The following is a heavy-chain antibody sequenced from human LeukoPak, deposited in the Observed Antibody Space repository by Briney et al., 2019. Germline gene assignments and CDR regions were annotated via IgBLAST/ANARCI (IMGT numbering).Heavy chain of an antibody. Sequence: SETLSLTCTVSGGSISSSSYYWGWIRQPPGKGLEWIVRIYSSGGTSSNPSLMSRPTMSVDTSRNHFPLKLDSLTAADTAVYYCGRIVVSRTNWFDPWGQGILVTVSS. D-gene: IGHD2-15*01. J-gene: IGHJ5*02. CDR3: GRIVVSRTNWFDP. CDR1: GGSISSSSYY. CDR2: IYSSGGT. V-gene: IGHV4-39*06.